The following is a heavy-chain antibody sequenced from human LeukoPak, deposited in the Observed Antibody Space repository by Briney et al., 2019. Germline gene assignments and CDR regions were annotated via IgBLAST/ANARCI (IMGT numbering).Heavy chain of an antibody. V-gene: IGHV1-18*01. Sequence: ASVKVSCKASGYTFTSYGISWVRQAPGQGLEWMGWISAYNGNTNYAQKLQGRVTMTTDTSTSTVYMELRSLRSDDTAVYYCARTFVVTPLDYWGQGTLVTVSS. CDR1: GYTFTSYG. CDR3: ARTFVVTPLDY. D-gene: IGHD4-23*01. J-gene: IGHJ4*02. CDR2: ISAYNGNT.